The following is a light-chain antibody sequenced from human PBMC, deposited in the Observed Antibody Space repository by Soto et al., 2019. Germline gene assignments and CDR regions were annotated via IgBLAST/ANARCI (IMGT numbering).Light chain of an antibody. J-gene: IGKJ4*01. CDR1: QSISSW. Sequence: DIQMTQSPSSLSASVGDRVTITCRASQSISSWLDWYQQKPGKAPKLLIFDASSLESGTPSRFSGRRSGTQFTLTITGLQPDDFATYYCQQYDNYKPLTFGGGPKVDIK. CDR3: QQYDNYKPLT. V-gene: IGKV1-5*01. CDR2: DAS.